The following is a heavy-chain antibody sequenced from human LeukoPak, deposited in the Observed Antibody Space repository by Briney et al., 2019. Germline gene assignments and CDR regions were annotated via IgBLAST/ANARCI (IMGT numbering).Heavy chain of an antibody. CDR2: ISSSGSTI. Sequence: PGGSLRLSCAASGFTFSSYEMNWVRQAPGKGLEWVSYISSSGSTIYYADSVKGRFTISRDNAKNSLYLQMNSLRAEDTAVYYCARRSSIYGSGSYLYYWGQGTLVTVSS. CDR3: ARRSSIYGSGSYLYY. V-gene: IGHV3-48*03. CDR1: GFTFSSYE. D-gene: IGHD3-10*01. J-gene: IGHJ4*02.